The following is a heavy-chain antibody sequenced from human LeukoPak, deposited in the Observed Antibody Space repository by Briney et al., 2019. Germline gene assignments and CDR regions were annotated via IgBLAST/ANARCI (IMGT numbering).Heavy chain of an antibody. Sequence: GGSLRLSCAASAFSFSNYGTHWVRQAPGKGLEWVAVILYDGNNKHYAESVKGRSTISRDNSNNMLYLQMNSLRAEDTAVYYCAKVTPYDYGGNSDYWGQGTLVTVSS. D-gene: IGHD4-23*01. J-gene: IGHJ4*02. CDR3: AKVTPYDYGGNSDY. CDR2: ILYDGNNK. CDR1: AFSFSNYG. V-gene: IGHV3-30*18.